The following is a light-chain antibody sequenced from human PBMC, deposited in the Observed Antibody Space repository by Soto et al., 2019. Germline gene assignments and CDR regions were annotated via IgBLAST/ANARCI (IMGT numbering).Light chain of an antibody. CDR3: QQCYRPPYT. CDR1: QSVLYSSNNKNY. CDR2: WAS. Sequence: DIVMTQSPDSLAVSLGERATINCKSSQSVLYSSNNKNYLAWYQQKPGQPPKLLIYWASTRQSGVPDRFSGSGSETDFTLTISSLQAEDVAVYYCQQCYRPPYTFGQGNKLEIK. J-gene: IGKJ2*01. V-gene: IGKV4-1*01.